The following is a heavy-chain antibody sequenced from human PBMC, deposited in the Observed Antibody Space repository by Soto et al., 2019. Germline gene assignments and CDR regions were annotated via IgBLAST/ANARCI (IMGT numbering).Heavy chain of an antibody. J-gene: IGHJ6*02. CDR3: AKDLHWFAMDV. CDR2: ISYDGSHI. V-gene: IGHV3-30*18. CDR1: GFTFRNYG. Sequence: GGSLRLSCGASGFTFRNYGMHWVRQAPGKGLVWVTVISYDGSHIHYADSVKGRFTISRDNSMNTLYLQMNSLRADDTAIYYCAKDLHWFAMDVWGQGTTVTVSS. D-gene: IGHD3-10*01.